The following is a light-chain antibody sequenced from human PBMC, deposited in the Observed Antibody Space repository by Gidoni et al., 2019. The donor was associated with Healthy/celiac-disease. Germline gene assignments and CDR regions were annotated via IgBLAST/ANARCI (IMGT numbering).Light chain of an antibody. V-gene: IGLV1-40*01. Sequence: SVLTQLPSVSGAPGQRVTIPCTGSSSNIGAGYAVHWSQQLPGTAPQPLHYGNSTRPSGVPYRFSSSNSGTSASLAITGLQAGDETDYYYRSYDSSLSGSDVVFGGGTNLTVL. CDR1: SSNIGAGYA. CDR2: GNS. J-gene: IGLJ2*01. CDR3: RSYDSSLSGSDVV.